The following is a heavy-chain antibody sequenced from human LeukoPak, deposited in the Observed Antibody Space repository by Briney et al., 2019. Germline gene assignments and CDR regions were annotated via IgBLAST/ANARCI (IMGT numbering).Heavy chain of an antibody. CDR3: SRGGRNLDY. J-gene: IGHJ4*02. V-gene: IGHV3-7*01. CDR2: IKVDGSDK. Sequence: GGSLRLSCAASGFTFSAHWMSWVRQAPGKGLEWVANIKVDGSDKNYVDSVKGRFTISRDNTKNSLYLQMNSLRAEDTAVYCCSRGGRNLDYWGQGTLVTVSS. D-gene: IGHD1-14*01. CDR1: GFTFSAHW.